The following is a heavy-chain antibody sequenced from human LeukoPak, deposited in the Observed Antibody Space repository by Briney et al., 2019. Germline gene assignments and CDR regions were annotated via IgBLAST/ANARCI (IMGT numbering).Heavy chain of an antibody. CDR3: ARGLGWLLPTFFDY. Sequence: SETLSLTCTVSGGSISSSSYYWGWIRQPPGKGLEWIGSIYYSGSTYYNPSLKSRVTISVDTSKNQFSLKLSSVTAADTAVYYCARGLGWLLPTFFDYWSQGTLVTVSS. D-gene: IGHD3-22*01. CDR2: IYYSGST. CDR1: GGSISSSSYY. J-gene: IGHJ4*02. V-gene: IGHV4-39*07.